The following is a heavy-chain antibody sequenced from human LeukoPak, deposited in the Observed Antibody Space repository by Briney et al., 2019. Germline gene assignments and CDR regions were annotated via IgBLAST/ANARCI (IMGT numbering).Heavy chain of an antibody. Sequence: GGCLRLSCAASGFTVSNNYMNWVRQAPGKGLEWVSLIYSGGTTKYADSVKGRFTISRDNSKNTLYLQMNSLRVEDTAMYYCARDPPGIAASGTGGWGQGTLVTVSS. CDR3: ARDPPGIAASGTGG. CDR1: GFTVSNNY. J-gene: IGHJ4*02. D-gene: IGHD6-13*01. V-gene: IGHV3-53*01. CDR2: IYSGGTT.